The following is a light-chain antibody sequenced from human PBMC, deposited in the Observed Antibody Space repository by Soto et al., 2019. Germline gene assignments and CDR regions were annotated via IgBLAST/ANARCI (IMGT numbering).Light chain of an antibody. CDR1: NIGSKS. V-gene: IGLV3-21*04. Sequence: SYELTQPPSVSVAPGKTARITCGGNNIGSKSVHWYQQKPGQAPVLVIYYDSDRPSGIPERFSGSNSGNTATLTISRVEAGDEADYYCQVWDSSSGRHVVFGGGTKLTVL. J-gene: IGLJ2*01. CDR2: YDS. CDR3: QVWDSSSGRHVV.